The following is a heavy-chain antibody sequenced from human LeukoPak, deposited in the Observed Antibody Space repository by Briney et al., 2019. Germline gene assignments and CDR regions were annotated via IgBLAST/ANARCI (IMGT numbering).Heavy chain of an antibody. CDR1: GDSISSGGYY. CDR3: ARGGGLDV. V-gene: IGHV3-7*03. CDR2: INHNGNVN. D-gene: IGHD3-16*01. Sequence: ETLSLTCTVSGDSISSGGYYWSWARQAPGKGLEWVASINHNGNVNYYVDSVKGRFTISRDNAKNSLYLQMSNLRAEDTAVYFCARGGGLDVWGQGATVTVSS. J-gene: IGHJ6*02.